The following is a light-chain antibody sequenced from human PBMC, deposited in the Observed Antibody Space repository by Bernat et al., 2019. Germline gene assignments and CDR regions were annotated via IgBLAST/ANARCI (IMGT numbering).Light chain of an antibody. CDR1: SSDVGGYNY. Sequence: QSALTQPASVSGSPGQSITISCTGTSSDVGGYNYVSWYQQHPGKAPKLMSYDVSNRPSGVSNLFSGSKSGNTASLTISGLQGEDEADYYCSSYTSSSTRVFGTGYKVNVL. J-gene: IGLJ1*01. CDR2: DVS. V-gene: IGLV2-14*03. CDR3: SSYTSSSTRV.